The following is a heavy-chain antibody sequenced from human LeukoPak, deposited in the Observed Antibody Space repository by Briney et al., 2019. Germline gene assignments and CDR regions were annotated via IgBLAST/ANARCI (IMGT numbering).Heavy chain of an antibody. CDR1: GYSFANYW. J-gene: IGHJ3*01. V-gene: IGHV5-51*01. CDR3: ASAGITAAFDV. CDR2: IYPADSDT. D-gene: IGHD1-20*01. Sequence: GESLQISCQGSGYSFANYWIGWVRQMPGKGLEWMGIIYPADSDTRYSPSFQGQVTISADKSINLAYLQWSSLKASDTAMYFCASAGITAAFDVWGQGTVVSVSS.